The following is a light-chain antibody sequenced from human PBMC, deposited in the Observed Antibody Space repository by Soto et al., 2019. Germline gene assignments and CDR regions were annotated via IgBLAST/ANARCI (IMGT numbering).Light chain of an antibody. CDR3: SSYTSSSTLVV. Sequence: QSALTQPASVSGSPGQSITISCTGTSSDVGGYNYVSWYQQHPGKAPKLMIYDVSNRPSGVSNRFSGSQSGNTASLTISGLQAEDEADYYCSSYTSSSTLVVFGGGTKVTGL. CDR1: SSDVGGYNY. J-gene: IGLJ2*01. CDR2: DVS. V-gene: IGLV2-14*01.